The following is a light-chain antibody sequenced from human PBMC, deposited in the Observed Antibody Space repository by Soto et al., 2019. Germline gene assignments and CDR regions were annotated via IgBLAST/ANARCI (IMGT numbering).Light chain of an antibody. V-gene: IGKV3-15*01. CDR1: QSVRSN. CDR2: GAS. Sequence: EVALTQSPDILSVSPGETATLSCRASQSVRSNLAWYQQKPGQAPRLLVYGASTRATGIPARFSGSWSGREFSLTISSLQSEDFGLYYCQQYNIWPPLTFGGGTKVEIK. J-gene: IGKJ4*01. CDR3: QQYNIWPPLT.